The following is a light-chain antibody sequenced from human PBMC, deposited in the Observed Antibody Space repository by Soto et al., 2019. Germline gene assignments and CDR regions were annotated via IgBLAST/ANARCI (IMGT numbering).Light chain of an antibody. CDR3: QQYNNWPLT. CDR2: GAS. V-gene: IGKV3D-15*01. Sequence: EIVMTQSPVTLSVSPFEGATLSFRASQSVSDNLAWYQQKPGQAPRLLFYGASTRATDIPVRFSGSGSGTEFTLTISSLQSEDFAVYYCQQYNNWPLTFGGGTKVDIK. CDR1: QSVSDN. J-gene: IGKJ4*01.